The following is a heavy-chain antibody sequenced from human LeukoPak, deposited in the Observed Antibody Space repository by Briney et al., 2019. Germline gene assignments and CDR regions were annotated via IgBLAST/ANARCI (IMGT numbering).Heavy chain of an antibody. D-gene: IGHD5-18*01. Sequence: ASVKVSCKASGYTFTSYGISWVRQAPGQGLEWMGWISGYNGNTKYAHKVQGRVTMTTDTSTGTAYMELRSLRSDDTAVYYCARAYSNGSDYYYGMDVWGQGTTVTVSS. V-gene: IGHV1-18*01. CDR2: ISGYNGNT. CDR1: GYTFTSYG. J-gene: IGHJ6*02. CDR3: ARAYSNGSDYYYGMDV.